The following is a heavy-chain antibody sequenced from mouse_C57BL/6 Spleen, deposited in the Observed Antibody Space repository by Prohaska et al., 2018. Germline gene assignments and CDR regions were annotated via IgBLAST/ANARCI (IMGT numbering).Heavy chain of an antibody. CDR3: ARPDYGNRYAMDY. CDR1: GFTFSDYG. Sequence: GGGLVKPGGSLKLSCAASGFTFSDYGMHWVRQAPEKGLEWVAYISSGSSTIYYADTVKGRFTISRDNAKNTLFLQMTSLRSEETAMYYCARPDYGNRYAMDYWGQGTSVTVSS. J-gene: IGHJ4*01. CDR2: ISSGSSTI. V-gene: IGHV5-17*01. D-gene: IGHD2-1*01.